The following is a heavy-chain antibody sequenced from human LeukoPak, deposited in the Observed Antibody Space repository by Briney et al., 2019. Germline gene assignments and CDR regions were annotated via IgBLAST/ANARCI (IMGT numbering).Heavy chain of an antibody. D-gene: IGHD3-3*01. CDR3: ARGGDFWSGYYKSDPFDS. Sequence: SETLSLTCTVSGGSISSSSYYWGWIRQPPGMGLEWIASMYYSGSTYYNPSLKSRVTISTDTSKNQFSLKLTSVTAADPAVYYCARGGDFWSGYYKSDPFDSWGQGTLVTVSS. J-gene: IGHJ4*02. CDR2: MYYSGST. V-gene: IGHV4-39*07. CDR1: GGSISSSSYY.